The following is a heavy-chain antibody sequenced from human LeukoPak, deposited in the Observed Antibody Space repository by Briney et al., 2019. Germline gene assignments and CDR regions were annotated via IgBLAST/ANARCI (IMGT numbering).Heavy chain of an antibody. V-gene: IGHV3-11*06. CDR1: GFTFSDYY. J-gene: IGHJ4*02. Sequence: TGGSLRLSCAASGFTFSDYYMSWIRQAPGKGLEGVSYISTSGRYTNYTDSVKGRFTISRDNAKNSLFLQMNSLRAEDTAVYYCARVASITMICDFWGQGTLVTVSS. D-gene: IGHD3-22*01. CDR3: ARVASITMICDF. CDR2: ISTSGRYT.